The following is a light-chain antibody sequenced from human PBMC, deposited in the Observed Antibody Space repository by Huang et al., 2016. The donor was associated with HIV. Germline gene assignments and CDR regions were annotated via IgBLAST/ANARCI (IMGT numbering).Light chain of an antibody. J-gene: IGKJ1*01. CDR3: QQRSDWPPT. Sequence: EIVLAQSPVTLSLSPGERATLACRASQSVSVYLAWYQQKAGQPPRLLIYNASNMATGIPARFSGSGSGTDFTLTISSLEPEDFAVYYCQQRSDWPPTFGRGTKVEIK. CDR1: QSVSVY. CDR2: NAS. V-gene: IGKV3-11*01.